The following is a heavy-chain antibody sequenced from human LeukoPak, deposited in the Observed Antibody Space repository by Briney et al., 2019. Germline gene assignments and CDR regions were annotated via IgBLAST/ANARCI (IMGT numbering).Heavy chain of an antibody. D-gene: IGHD3-22*01. CDR2: IHYSGST. V-gene: IGHV4-39*01. CDR3: ARLEGYYDPPDY. CDR1: GGSISNSTYY. Sequence: PSETLSLTCTVSGGSISNSTYYWAWIRQPPGKGLEWTATIHYSGSTYYNPSLRSRVTLSVETSKNQFSLHLRSVTAADTAVYYCARLEGYYDPPDYWGRGTLVTVSS. J-gene: IGHJ4*02.